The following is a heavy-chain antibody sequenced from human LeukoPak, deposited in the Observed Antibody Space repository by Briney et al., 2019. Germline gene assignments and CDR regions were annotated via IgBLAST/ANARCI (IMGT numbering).Heavy chain of an antibody. V-gene: IGHV4-4*07. J-gene: IGHJ4*02. CDR1: GGSISSYY. Sequence: PSETLSLTXTVSGGSISSYYWSWIRQPAGKGLEWIGRIYTSGSINYNPSLKSRVTMSVDTSKNQFSLKLSSVTAADTAVYYCARDGRKYYAGAIDYWGQGTLVTVSS. CDR3: ARDGRKYYAGAIDY. D-gene: IGHD3-10*01. CDR2: IYTSGSI.